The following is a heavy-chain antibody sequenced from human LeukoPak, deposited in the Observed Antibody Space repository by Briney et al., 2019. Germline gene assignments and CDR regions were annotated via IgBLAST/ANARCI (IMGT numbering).Heavy chain of an antibody. D-gene: IGHD6-6*01. CDR3: ARDYWGIAARQDTIDALDI. Sequence: GASVKVSCKASGYTFTNFALNWVRQAPGQGLEWMGWINTNTGKPTYAQGFTGRFVFSLDTSVSTAYLQISSLKAEDTAVYYCARDYWGIAARQDTIDALDIWGQGTMVTVSS. J-gene: IGHJ3*02. CDR1: GYTFTNFA. V-gene: IGHV7-4-1*02. CDR2: INTNTGKP.